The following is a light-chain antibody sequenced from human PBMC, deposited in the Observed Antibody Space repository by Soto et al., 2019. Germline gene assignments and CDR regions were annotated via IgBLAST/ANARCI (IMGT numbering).Light chain of an antibody. V-gene: IGKV3-11*01. CDR3: QQRRDWPLT. J-gene: IGKJ4*01. CDR1: QSIGNQ. CDR2: EVS. Sequence: EIVLTQSPTTLSLSPGERGTLSCRASQSIGNQLAWYQQKPGQAPRLLISEVSNRATGTPARSSGSGSGTDFTLTITSVQAEDFAIYYCQQRRDWPLTFGGGTKVEIK.